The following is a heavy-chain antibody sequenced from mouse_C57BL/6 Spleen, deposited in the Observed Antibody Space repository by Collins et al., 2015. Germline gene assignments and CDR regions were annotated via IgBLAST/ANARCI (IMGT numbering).Heavy chain of an antibody. J-gene: IGHJ1*01. CDR1: GFTFTDYY. V-gene: IGHV7-3*02. CDR3: ARDYYGYWYFDV. D-gene: IGHD1-1*01. CDR2: IRNKANGYTT. Sequence: EVKLVESGGGLVQPGGSLRLSCATSGFTFTDYYMSWVRQPPGKALEWLGFIRNKANGYTTEYSASVKGRFTISRDNSQSILYLQMNTLRAEDSATYYCARDYYGYWYFDVWGAGTTVTVSS.